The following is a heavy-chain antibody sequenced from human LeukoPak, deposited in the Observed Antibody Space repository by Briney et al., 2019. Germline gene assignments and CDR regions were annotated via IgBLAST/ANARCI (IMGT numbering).Heavy chain of an antibody. V-gene: IGHV3-30*18. Sequence: GGSLRLSCAASGFTFSSYGMHWVRQAPGKGPEWVAVISYDGSNKYYADSVKGRFTISRDNSKNTLYLQMNSLRAEDTAVYYCAKEGYRYFGPAADSWGQGTLVTVSS. CDR1: GFTFSSYG. J-gene: IGHJ5*02. D-gene: IGHD3-9*01. CDR2: ISYDGSNK. CDR3: AKEGYRYFGPAADS.